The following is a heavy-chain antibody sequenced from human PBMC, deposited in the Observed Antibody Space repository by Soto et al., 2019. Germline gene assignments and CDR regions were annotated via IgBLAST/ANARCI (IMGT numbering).Heavy chain of an antibody. CDR3: LTSIREATRDFDY. D-gene: IGHD5-12*01. CDR1: GFSFSGSS. J-gene: IGHJ4*02. V-gene: IGHV3-73*01. CDR2: IRSKAYSYAT. Sequence: GGSLRLSCAASGFSFSGSSMYWVRQASGKGLEWVGRIRSKAYSYATAYGASLKGRFSIFRDDTKNTAYLQINSLKSEDTAVYYCLTSIREATRDFDYWGQGTLVTVSS.